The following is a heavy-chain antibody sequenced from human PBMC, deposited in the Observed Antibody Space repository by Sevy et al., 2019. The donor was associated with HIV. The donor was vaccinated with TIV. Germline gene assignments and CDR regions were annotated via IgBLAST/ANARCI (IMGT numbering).Heavy chain of an antibody. J-gene: IGHJ4*02. CDR3: ARGEQWLSFNY. D-gene: IGHD6-19*01. CDR1: GFNISSNY. Sequence: GGSLRLSCAASGFNISSNYLSWVRQAPGKGLEWVSVIYGNNSTYYADFVKGRFTISRDNSKNTLYLQMNSLWVEDTAIYYCARGEQWLSFNYWGQGTLVTVSS. V-gene: IGHV3-53*01. CDR2: IYGNNST.